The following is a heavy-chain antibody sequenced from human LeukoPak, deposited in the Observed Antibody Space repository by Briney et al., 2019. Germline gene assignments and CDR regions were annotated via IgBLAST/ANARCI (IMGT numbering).Heavy chain of an antibody. Sequence: PGRSLRLSCAASGFTFSSYGMHWVRQAPGKGLEWVSYISSSGSTIYYADSVKGRFTISRDNAKNSLYLQMNSLRSEDTAVYYCARGSTGIAARPLLFYYYMDVWGKGTTVTVSS. V-gene: IGHV3-48*04. CDR2: ISSSGSTI. D-gene: IGHD6-6*01. CDR1: GFTFSSYG. J-gene: IGHJ6*03. CDR3: ARGSTGIAARPLLFYYYMDV.